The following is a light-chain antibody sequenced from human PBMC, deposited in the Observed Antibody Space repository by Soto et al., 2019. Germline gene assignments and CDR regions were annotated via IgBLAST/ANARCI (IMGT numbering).Light chain of an antibody. J-gene: IGLJ1*01. Sequence: QSVLTQPPSASGSPGQSVTISCTGTSSDVGGYNYVSWYQQHPGKAPELMIYEVDKRPSGVPDRFSGSKSGNTASLTVSGLQAEDEADYYCCSYAGSNKVFGTGTKVTVL. CDR1: SSDVGGYNY. V-gene: IGLV2-8*01. CDR3: CSYAGSNKV. CDR2: EVD.